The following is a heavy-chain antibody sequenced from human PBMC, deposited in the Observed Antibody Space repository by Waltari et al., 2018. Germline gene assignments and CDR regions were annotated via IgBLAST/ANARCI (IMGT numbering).Heavy chain of an antibody. D-gene: IGHD6-6*01. CDR2: MNTNSGNT. CDR3: ASHRASSSRNWFDP. Sequence: QVQLVQSGAEVKKPGASVKVSCKASGSTFTSYDSNWVRQATGQGLEWMGWMNTNSGNTGYAQKFQGRVTMTRNTSISTAYMELSSLRSEDTAVYYCASHRASSSRNWFDPWGQGTLVTVSS. CDR1: GSTFTSYD. V-gene: IGHV1-8*01. J-gene: IGHJ5*02.